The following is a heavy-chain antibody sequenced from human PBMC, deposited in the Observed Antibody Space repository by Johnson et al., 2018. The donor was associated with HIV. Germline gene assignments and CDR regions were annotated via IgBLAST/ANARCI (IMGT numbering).Heavy chain of an antibody. J-gene: IGHJ3*02. CDR1: GFTFSDYY. CDR3: ATCSDQVLLGGDVFDI. D-gene: IGHD3-16*01. Sequence: MQLVESGGGLVKPGGSLRLSCAASGFTFSDYYMTWIRQAPGKGLEWVSYISSSGSTMYYADSVKGRFTVSRDNSKDTLYLQMNNARVEDTAVYYCATCSDQVLLGGDVFDIWGQGTMVTVSS. V-gene: IGHV3-11*04. CDR2: ISSSGSTM.